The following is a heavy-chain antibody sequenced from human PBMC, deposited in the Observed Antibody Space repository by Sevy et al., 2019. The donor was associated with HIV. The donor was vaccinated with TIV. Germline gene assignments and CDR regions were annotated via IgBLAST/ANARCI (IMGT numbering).Heavy chain of an antibody. J-gene: IGHJ4*02. D-gene: IGHD3-22*01. V-gene: IGHV3-33*01. CDR2: IWYDGSNK. CDR3: AMNYYDSSGSSFFFDY. CDR1: GFTFSSYG. Sequence: GGSLRLSCAASGFTFSSYGMLWVRQAPGKGLEWVAVIWYDGSNKYYAYSVKGRFTISRDNSKNTLYLQMNSLRAEDTAVYYCAMNYYDSSGSSFFFDYWGQGTLVTVSS.